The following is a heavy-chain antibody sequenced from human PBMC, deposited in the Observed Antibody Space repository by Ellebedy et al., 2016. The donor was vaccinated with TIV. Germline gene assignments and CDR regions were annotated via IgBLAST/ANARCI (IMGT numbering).Heavy chain of an antibody. V-gene: IGHV3-74*01. CDR3: ARDPLGYYFDY. CDR2: IDTDGSST. D-gene: IGHD3-10*01. CDR1: GFTFSNHW. J-gene: IGHJ4*02. Sequence: PGGSLRLSCAASGFTFSNHWMHWVRQAPGKGLVWVSRIDTDGSSTSYADSVKGRFTISRDNAKNTLYLQMNTLRAEDTAVYYCARDPLGYYFDYWGQGTLVTVSS.